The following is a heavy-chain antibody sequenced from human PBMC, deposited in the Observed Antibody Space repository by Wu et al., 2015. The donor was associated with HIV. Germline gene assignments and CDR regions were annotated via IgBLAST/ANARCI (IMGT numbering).Heavy chain of an antibody. J-gene: IGHJ4*02. V-gene: IGHV1-18*01. CDR2: ISGYNGNT. CDR1: GYTFTSYG. D-gene: IGHD3-10*01. CDR3: ARDESSRSITMVRGVGY. Sequence: QIQLVQSGAELKKPGASVKVSCKASGYTFTSYGFVWVRQAPGQGLEWMGWISGYNGNTNYAQKFQDRVAMTTDTSTSTVYMELRSLRSDDTAVYYCARDESSRSITMVRGVGYWGQGTLVTVSS.